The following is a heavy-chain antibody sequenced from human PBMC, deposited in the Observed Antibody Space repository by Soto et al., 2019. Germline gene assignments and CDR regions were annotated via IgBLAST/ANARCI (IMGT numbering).Heavy chain of an antibody. D-gene: IGHD5-12*01. J-gene: IGHJ6*02. Sequence: QVQLVQSGAEVKKPGAPVKVSCKASGYTFTRSGISWVRQAPGQGLEWMGWISTYNGDTNYAQTFQDRVTMTTDTSTSTAYMELRSLRSDDTAVYYCAREGVAPYYYYGMDVWGQGTPVSVSS. CDR1: GYTFTRSG. CDR3: AREGVAPYYYYGMDV. V-gene: IGHV1-18*01. CDR2: ISTYNGDT.